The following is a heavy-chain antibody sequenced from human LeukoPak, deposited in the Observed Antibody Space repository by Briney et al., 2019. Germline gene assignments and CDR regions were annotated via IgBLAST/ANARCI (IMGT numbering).Heavy chain of an antibody. Sequence: ASVKVSCKVSGYTFTGYYMHWVRQAPGQGLEWMGWINPNSGGTNYAQKFQGRVTMTRDTSISTAYMELSRLRSDDTAVYYCARGPMYSGSHHESWGQGTLVTVSS. CDR3: ARGPMYSGSHHES. CDR1: GYTFTGYY. D-gene: IGHD1-26*01. CDR2: INPNSGGT. J-gene: IGHJ5*02. V-gene: IGHV1-2*02.